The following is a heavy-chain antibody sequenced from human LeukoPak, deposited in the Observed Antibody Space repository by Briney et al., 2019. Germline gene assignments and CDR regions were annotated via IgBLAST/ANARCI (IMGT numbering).Heavy chain of an antibody. CDR3: AKSNGYGLVDI. CDR2: INHSGRT. Sequence: KTSETLSLTCAVYSESFTGYYWSWIRQPPGKGLEWIGEINHSGRTNYSPSLRSRVTVSLDTSRNQFSLKLNSVTAADTAVYYCAKSNGYGLVDIWGQGTMVTVSS. J-gene: IGHJ3*02. D-gene: IGHD3-10*01. V-gene: IGHV4-34*01. CDR1: SESFTGYY.